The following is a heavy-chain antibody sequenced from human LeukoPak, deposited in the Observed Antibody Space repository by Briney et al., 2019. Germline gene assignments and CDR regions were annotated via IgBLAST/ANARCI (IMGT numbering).Heavy chain of an antibody. CDR2: IIPIFGTA. CDR1: GGTFSSYA. CDR3: ARDEGRGYCSGGSCYRPYYYYYYYMDV. V-gene: IGHV1-69*01. D-gene: IGHD2-15*01. J-gene: IGHJ6*03. Sequence: GSSVKVSCKASGGTFSSYAISWVRQAPGQGLEWMGGIIPIFGTANYAQKFQGRVTITADESTSTAYMELSSLRSEDTAVYYCARDEGRGYCSGGSCYRPYYYYYYYMDVWGKGTTVTASS.